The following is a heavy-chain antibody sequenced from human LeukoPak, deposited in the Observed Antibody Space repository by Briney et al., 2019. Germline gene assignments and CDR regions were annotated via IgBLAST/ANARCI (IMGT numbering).Heavy chain of an antibody. D-gene: IGHD7-27*01. CDR1: GGSISSGGYY. V-gene: IGHV4-31*03. CDR2: IYYSGST. J-gene: IGHJ5*02. CDR3: ARVQVTGVNWFDP. Sequence: SETLSLTCTVSGGSISSGGYYWSWIRQHPGKGLEWIGYIYYSGSTYYNPSLKSRVTISVDTSKNQLSLKLSSVTAADTAVYYCARVQVTGVNWFDPWGQGTLVTVSS.